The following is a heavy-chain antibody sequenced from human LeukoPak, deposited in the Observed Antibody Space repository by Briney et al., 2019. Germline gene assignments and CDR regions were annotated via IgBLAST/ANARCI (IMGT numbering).Heavy chain of an antibody. V-gene: IGHV3-23*01. Sequence: PGGSLRLSCAASGFTFSSCAMSWVRQAPGKGLEWVSAISGSGGSTYYADSVKGRFTISRDNSKNTLYLQTNSLRAEDTAVYYCAKDEHTGRYYYGMDVWGQGTTVTVSS. D-gene: IGHD2-8*02. CDR2: ISGSGGST. CDR3: AKDEHTGRYYYGMDV. J-gene: IGHJ6*02. CDR1: GFTFSSCA.